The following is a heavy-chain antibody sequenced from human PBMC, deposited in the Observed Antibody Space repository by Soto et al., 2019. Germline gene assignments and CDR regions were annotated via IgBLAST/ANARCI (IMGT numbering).Heavy chain of an antibody. CDR3: ARFAKEENPKLESWYAFDF. CDR1: GGSIRSGGYF. D-gene: IGHD6-13*01. Sequence: SETLSLTCTVSGGSIRSGGYFWSWVRQQPGKGLEWIGHIYYRGGTSYNPSLESRVAMSADTSKNEFTLKVNSVTAADTAIYYCARFAKEENPKLESWYAFDFWGRGTLVTVSS. CDR2: IYYRGGT. V-gene: IGHV4-31*03. J-gene: IGHJ4*02.